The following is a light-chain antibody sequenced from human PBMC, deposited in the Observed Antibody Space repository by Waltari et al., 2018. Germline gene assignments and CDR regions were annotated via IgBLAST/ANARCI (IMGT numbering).Light chain of an antibody. Sequence: SYVLTQPPSVSVAPGQTARIPCGGNNLGSKRVHWYQQTPGQAPVLVVYDDTDRPSGIPERFSGSNSGNTATLTITRVEAGDEADYYCQVWDSDSDQVFGGGTKLTVL. CDR2: DDT. CDR3: QVWDSDSDQV. CDR1: NLGSKR. J-gene: IGLJ2*01. V-gene: IGLV3-21*02.